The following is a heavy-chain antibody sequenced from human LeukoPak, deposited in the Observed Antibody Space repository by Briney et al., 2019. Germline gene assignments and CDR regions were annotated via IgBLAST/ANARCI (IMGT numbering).Heavy chain of an antibody. D-gene: IGHD1-26*01. CDR2: INPRGGST. CDR1: GYTFTSYY. J-gene: IGHJ4*02. V-gene: IGHV1-46*01. CDR3: ARDEDSGSYPGPFDY. Sequence: ASVKVSCKASGYTFTSYYIHWVRQAPGQGLEWMGIINPRGGSTSYTQKFQGRVTMTRDTSTSTVYMELSSLRSEDTAVYYCARDEDSGSYPGPFDYWGQGTLVTVSS.